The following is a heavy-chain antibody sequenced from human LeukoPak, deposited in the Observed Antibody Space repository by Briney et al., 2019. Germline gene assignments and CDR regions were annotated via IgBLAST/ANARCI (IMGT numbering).Heavy chain of an antibody. D-gene: IGHD1-14*01. Sequence: GGSLRLSCAASGFTFSSYSMNWVRQAPGKGLEWVSSISSSSSYIYYADSVKGRFTISRDNAKNSLYLQMNSLRAEDTAAYYCARGGSNITGGDYWGLGTLVTVSS. CDR1: GFTFSSYS. CDR3: ARGGSNITGGDY. J-gene: IGHJ4*02. CDR2: ISSSSSYI. V-gene: IGHV3-21*01.